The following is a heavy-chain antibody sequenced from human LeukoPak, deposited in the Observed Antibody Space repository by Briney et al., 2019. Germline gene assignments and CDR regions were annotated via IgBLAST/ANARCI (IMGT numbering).Heavy chain of an antibody. CDR1: GYTFTSYD. V-gene: IGHV1-8*01. CDR3: ARAPTANYYDSSGYYL. Sequence: ASVKVSCKASGYTFTSYDINWVRQATGQGLEWMGWMNPNSGNTGYAQKFQGRVTMTRNTSISTAYMELSSLRSEDMAVYYCARAPTANYYDSSGYYLWGQGTLVTVSS. CDR2: MNPNSGNT. D-gene: IGHD3-22*01. J-gene: IGHJ5*02.